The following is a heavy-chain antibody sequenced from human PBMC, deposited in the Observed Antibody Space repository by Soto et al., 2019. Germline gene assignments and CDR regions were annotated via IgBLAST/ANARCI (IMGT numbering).Heavy chain of an antibody. J-gene: IGHJ1*01. Sequence: SGPTLVNPAETLTLTCSISGFSLSDIRLGVGWIRQPPGKALEWLAHIFANDETTYSTSLKTSLSISRDTSKSQVVLTMTNLDPEDTGTYYCARMRASGPYFVLFQNWARGALFPVSS. V-gene: IGHV2-26*03. D-gene: IGHD1-26*01. CDR1: GFSLSDIRLG. CDR3: ARMRASGPYFVLFQN. CDR2: IFANDET.